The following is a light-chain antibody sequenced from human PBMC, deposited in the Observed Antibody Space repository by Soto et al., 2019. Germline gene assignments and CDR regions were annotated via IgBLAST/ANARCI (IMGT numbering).Light chain of an antibody. CDR3: HQRSKWPLT. CDR1: QSLLLSHDGNTY. CDR2: TLS. Sequence: DIVMTQTPLSLPVTPGEPASISCRTSQSLLLSHDGNTYLEWYLQKPGHSPQLLSYTLSYRASGVPDRFSGSGSGSDFTLKISKVEAEDVGVYYCHQRSKWPLTFGGGTKVEIK. J-gene: IGKJ4*01. V-gene: IGKV2-40*01.